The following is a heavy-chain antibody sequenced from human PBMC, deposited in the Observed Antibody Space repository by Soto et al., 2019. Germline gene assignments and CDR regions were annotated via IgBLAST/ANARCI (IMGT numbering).Heavy chain of an antibody. CDR1: GFNFSSYV. V-gene: IGHV3-33*01. D-gene: IGHD6-19*01. CDR2: IWYDGGNK. J-gene: IGHJ4*02. CDR3: ARDGQWLPRDGLRSSYYFDY. Sequence: QVQLVESGGGVVQPGRSLRLSCAASGFNFSSYVMHWVRQAPGKGLEWVAVIWYDGGNKYYADSVKGRFTISRDNCKNTLYRQMNSLRAEDTAVYYCARDGQWLPRDGLRSSYYFDYWGQGTLVTVSS.